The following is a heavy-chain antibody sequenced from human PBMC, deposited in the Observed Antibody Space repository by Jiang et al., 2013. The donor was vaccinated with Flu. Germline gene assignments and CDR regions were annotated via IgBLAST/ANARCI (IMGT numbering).Heavy chain of an antibody. J-gene: IGHJ4*02. V-gene: IGHV4-61*01. D-gene: IGHD4-17*01. CDR1: GGSVSSGSYY. CDR3: ARDPTTVTRGGIDY. Sequence: GPGLVKPSETLSLTCTVSGGSVSSGSYYWSWIRQPPGKGLEWIGYIYYSGSTNYNPSLKSRVTISVDTSKNQFSLKLSSVTAADTAVYYCARDPTTVTRGGIDYWGQGTLVTVSS. CDR2: IYYSGST.